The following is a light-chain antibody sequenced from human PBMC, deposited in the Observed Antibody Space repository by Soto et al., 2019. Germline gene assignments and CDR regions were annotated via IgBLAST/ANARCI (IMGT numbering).Light chain of an antibody. V-gene: IGKV1-5*03. CDR3: QQYNSYTFT. CDR1: QSISSW. Sequence: DIPMTQSPSTLSASVGDRVTITCRASQSISSWLAWYQQKPGKAPKLLIYKASSLESGVPSRFSGSGSGTEFTLTISSLQPDDFATYYCQQYNSYTFTFGGGTKVEIK. J-gene: IGKJ4*01. CDR2: KAS.